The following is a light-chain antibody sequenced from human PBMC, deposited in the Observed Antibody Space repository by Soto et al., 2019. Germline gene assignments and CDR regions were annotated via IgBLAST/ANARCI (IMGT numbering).Light chain of an antibody. CDR3: QQYNNWPPWT. Sequence: DIVMTQSPDSRAVSLGERATINCKSSQSVLYSSNNKNYLAWYQQRPGQPPQLLIYWASTRESGVPDRFSGSGSGTEFTLTISSLQSEDFAVYYCQQYNNWPPWTFGQGTKV. J-gene: IGKJ1*01. CDR1: QSVLYSSNNKNY. CDR2: WAS. V-gene: IGKV4-1*01.